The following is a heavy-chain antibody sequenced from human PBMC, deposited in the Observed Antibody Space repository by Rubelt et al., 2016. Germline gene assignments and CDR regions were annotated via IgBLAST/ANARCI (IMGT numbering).Heavy chain of an antibody. CDR1: SGSVSSNPDY. Sequence: QVQLQESGPGLVRPSETLSLTCSVSSGSVSSNPDYWNWIRQPPGKGLEWLGYIYYTGSFKYNPSLKGRVSMSVDTSRNRFSLRLTSVTTADTAIYGGARQRRGFDSWGQGALVTVSS. D-gene: IGHD3-10*01. V-gene: IGHV4-61*01. CDR3: ARQRRGFDS. J-gene: IGHJ4*02. CDR2: IYYTGSF.